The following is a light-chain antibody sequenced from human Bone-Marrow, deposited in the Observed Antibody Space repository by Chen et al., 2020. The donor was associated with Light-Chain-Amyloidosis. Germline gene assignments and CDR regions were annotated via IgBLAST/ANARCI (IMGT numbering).Light chain of an antibody. CDR3: QVWDRSSDRPV. Sequence: SYVLTQPSSVSGATGQTATSACGGNNIGSTSVHWYQQTPGQAPLLVVYDDSDRPSGIPERLSGSNSGNTATLTISRVEAGDEADYYCQVWDRSSDRPVFGGGTKLTVL. J-gene: IGLJ3*02. V-gene: IGLV3-21*02. CDR1: NIGSTS. CDR2: DDS.